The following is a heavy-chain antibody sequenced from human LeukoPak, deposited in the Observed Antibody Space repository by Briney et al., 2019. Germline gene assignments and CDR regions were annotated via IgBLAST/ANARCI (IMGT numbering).Heavy chain of an antibody. D-gene: IGHD2-2*02. CDR1: GFTFSSYA. CDR3: ARAAVPAAITRGAFDI. Sequence: GGSLRLSCAASGFTFSSYAMHRVRQAPGKGLEWVAVISYDGSNKYYADSVKGRFTISRDNSKNTLYLQMNSLRAEDTAVYYCARAAVPAAITRGAFDIWGQGTMVTVSS. J-gene: IGHJ3*02. CDR2: ISYDGSNK. V-gene: IGHV3-30-3*01.